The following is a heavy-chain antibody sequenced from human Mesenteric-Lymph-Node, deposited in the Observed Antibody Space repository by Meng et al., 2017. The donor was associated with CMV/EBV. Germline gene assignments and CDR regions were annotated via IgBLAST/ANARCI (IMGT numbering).Heavy chain of an antibody. Sequence: GESLKISCVTSGFNFNSYGLHWVRQAPGQGLEWVAFIRYDGSNQYFADSVKGRFTISRDSSSDTLYQQMNSLRVEDTAMYYCAKDAKGGYDWGYGFDMWGQGTMVTVSS. J-gene: IGHJ3*02. CDR1: GFNFNSYG. V-gene: IGHV3-30*02. D-gene: IGHD5-12*01. CDR2: IRYDGSNQ. CDR3: AKDAKGGYDWGYGFDM.